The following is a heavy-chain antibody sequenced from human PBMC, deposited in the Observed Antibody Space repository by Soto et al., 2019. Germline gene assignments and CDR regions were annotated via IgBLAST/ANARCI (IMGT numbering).Heavy chain of an antibody. CDR2: IYYSGST. CDR3: ARDRATVTPYANYYYYYGMDV. V-gene: IGHV4-61*01. Sequence: SETLSLTCTVSGGSVSSGSYYWSWIRQPPGKGLEWIGYIYYSGSTNYNPSLKSRVTISVDTPKNQFSLKLSSVTAADTAVYYCARDRATVTPYANYYYYYGMDVWGQGTTVTVSS. D-gene: IGHD4-4*01. J-gene: IGHJ6*02. CDR1: GGSVSSGSYY.